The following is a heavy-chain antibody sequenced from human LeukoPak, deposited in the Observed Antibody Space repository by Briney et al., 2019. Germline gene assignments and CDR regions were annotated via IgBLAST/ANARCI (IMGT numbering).Heavy chain of an antibody. J-gene: IGHJ3*02. D-gene: IGHD6-13*01. CDR2: IYPGDSDT. V-gene: IGHV5-51*01. Sequence: GESLKISCKGSGYNFIGYWIGWVRQMPGKGLEWMGIIYPGDSDTSYSPSFQGQVTISADKSSTAYLQCSSLEVSDTAMYYCARGIAPDLRNAFDIWGQGTMVTVSS. CDR1: GYNFIGYW. CDR3: ARGIAPDLRNAFDI.